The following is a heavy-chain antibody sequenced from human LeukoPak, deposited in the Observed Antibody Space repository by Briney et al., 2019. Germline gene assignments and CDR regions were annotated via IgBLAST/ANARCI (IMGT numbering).Heavy chain of an antibody. CDR3: ARDGRGSDY. J-gene: IGHJ4*02. CDR2: IYHSGST. Sequence: PSETLSLTCTVSGYSISSGYYWGWIRQPPGKGLEWIASIYHSGSTDYNPSLKSRVTISVDTSKNQFSLKLSSVTAADTAVYYCARDGRGSDYWGQGTLVTVSS. CDR1: GYSISSGYY. V-gene: IGHV4-38-2*02.